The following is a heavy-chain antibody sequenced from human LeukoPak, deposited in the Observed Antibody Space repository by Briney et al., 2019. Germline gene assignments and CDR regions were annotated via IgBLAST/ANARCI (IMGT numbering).Heavy chain of an antibody. J-gene: IGHJ4*02. CDR3: ARDRGYGSSDY. D-gene: IGHD3-10*01. CDR1: GYSISSDYY. CDR2: IYHSGST. V-gene: IGHV4-38-2*02. Sequence: SETLSLTCTVSGYSISSDYYWGWIRQPPGKGLEWIGSIYHSGSTYYNPSLKGRVTISINTSKNQLSLKLSSVTAADTAVYYCARDRGYGSSDYWGQGTLVTVSS.